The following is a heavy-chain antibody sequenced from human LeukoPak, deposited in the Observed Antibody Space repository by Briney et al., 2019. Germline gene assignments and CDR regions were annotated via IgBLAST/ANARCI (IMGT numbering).Heavy chain of an antibody. CDR3: AKDTGLVGATRYYFDY. D-gene: IGHD1-26*01. CDR2: IWYDVSNK. J-gene: IGHJ4*02. V-gene: IGHV3-33*06. CDR1: GFTFSSYG. Sequence: GGSLRLSCAASGFTFSSYGMHWVRHGPGEGLEWGAVIWYDVSNKYYADSVKGRFTISRDNSQNTLYLQMNSLRVEDTAVYYCAKDTGLVGATRYYFDYWGQGTLVTVSS.